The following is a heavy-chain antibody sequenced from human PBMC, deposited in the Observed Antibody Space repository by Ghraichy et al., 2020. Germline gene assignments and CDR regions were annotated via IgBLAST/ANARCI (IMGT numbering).Heavy chain of an antibody. CDR2: ISGSGGST. CDR1: GFTFSSYA. V-gene: IGHV3-23*01. CDR3: AKASGVFDY. J-gene: IGHJ4*02. Sequence: GGSLRLSCAASGFTFSSYAMSWVRQAPGKGLEWVSEISGSGGSTYYADSVKGRFTISRDNSKNTLYVQMNSLRADDTAVYYCAKASGVFDYWGQGTLVTVSS.